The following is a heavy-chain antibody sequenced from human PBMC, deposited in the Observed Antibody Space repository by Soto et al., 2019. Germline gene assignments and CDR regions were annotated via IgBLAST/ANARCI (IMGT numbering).Heavy chain of an antibody. Sequence: PSETLSLTCAVYGGSFSGYYWSWIRQPPGKGLEWIGEINHSGSTNYNPSLKSRVTISVGTSKNQFSLKLSSVTAADTAVYYCARGSGDFWSGYSLYFDYWGQGTLVTVSS. CDR2: INHSGST. CDR3: ARGSGDFWSGYSLYFDY. V-gene: IGHV4-34*01. CDR1: GGSFSGYY. J-gene: IGHJ4*02. D-gene: IGHD3-3*01.